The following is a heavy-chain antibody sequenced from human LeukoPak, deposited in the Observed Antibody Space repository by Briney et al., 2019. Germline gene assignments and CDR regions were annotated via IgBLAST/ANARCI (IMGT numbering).Heavy chain of an antibody. Sequence: ASVKVSCKASGYTFTGYYMHWVRQAPGQGLEWMGWINPNSGGTNYAQKFQGRVTMTRDMSTSTVYMELSSLRSEDTAVYYCARDTSYYYDSSGFLDYWGQGTLVTVSS. CDR1: GYTFTGYY. D-gene: IGHD3-22*01. CDR2: INPNSGGT. CDR3: ARDTSYYYDSSGFLDY. V-gene: IGHV1-2*02. J-gene: IGHJ4*02.